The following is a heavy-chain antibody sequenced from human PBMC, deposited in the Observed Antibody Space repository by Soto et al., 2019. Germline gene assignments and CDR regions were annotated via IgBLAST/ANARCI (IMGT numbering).Heavy chain of an antibody. J-gene: IGHJ2*01. CDR2: IYYSGST. Sequence: SETLSLTCTVSGGSMSYYYWSWIRQPPGKGLEWIGYIYYSGSTNYNPSLKSRVTISIDTSKNQFSLKLISVTAADAAVYYCARVGEDRVVTGNWYFDLWSRGSLVTVSS. CDR1: GGSMSYYY. D-gene: IGHD2-21*02. CDR3: ARVGEDRVVTGNWYFDL. V-gene: IGHV4-59*01.